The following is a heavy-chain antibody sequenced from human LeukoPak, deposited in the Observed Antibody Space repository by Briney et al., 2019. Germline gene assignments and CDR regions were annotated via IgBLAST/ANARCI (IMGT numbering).Heavy chain of an antibody. CDR1: GGSISSYY. J-gene: IGHJ6*03. D-gene: IGHD2-2*01. CDR2: IYTSGST. V-gene: IGHV4-4*07. CDR3: ARVRVVPAAPLYYYYYMDV. Sequence: SETLSLTCTVSGGSISSYYWSWIRQPAGKGLEWIGRIYTSGSTNYNPSLRSRVTMSVDTSKNQFSLKLSSVTAADTAVYYCARVRVVPAAPLYYYYYMDVWGKGTTVTVSS.